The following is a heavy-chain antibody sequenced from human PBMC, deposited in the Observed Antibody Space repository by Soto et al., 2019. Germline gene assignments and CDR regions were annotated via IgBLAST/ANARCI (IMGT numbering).Heavy chain of an antibody. V-gene: IGHV3-30*18. CDR3: ANGVGYCSSTSCYPWYLDL. Sequence: QVQLVESGGGVVQPGRSLRLSCAASGFTFSSYGMHWVRQAPGKGLEWVAVISYDGSNKYYADSVKGRFTISRDNSKNTLYLQMNSLRAEDTAVYYCANGVGYCSSTSCYPWYLDLWGRGTLVTVSS. J-gene: IGHJ2*01. CDR2: ISYDGSNK. CDR1: GFTFSSYG. D-gene: IGHD2-2*01.